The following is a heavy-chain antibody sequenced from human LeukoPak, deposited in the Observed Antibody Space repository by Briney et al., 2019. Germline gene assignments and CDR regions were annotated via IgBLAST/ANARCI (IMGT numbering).Heavy chain of an antibody. CDR3: AMSYYYDSSGYPWYFDL. CDR2: IYYSGST. Sequence: SETLSLTCTVSGGSISSSSSYWGWIRQPPGKGLEWIGSIYYSGSTYYNPSLKSRVTISVDTSKNQFSLKLSSVTAADTAVYYCAMSYYYDSSGYPWYFDLWGRGTLVTVSS. CDR1: GGSISSSSSY. J-gene: IGHJ2*01. D-gene: IGHD3-22*01. V-gene: IGHV4-39*01.